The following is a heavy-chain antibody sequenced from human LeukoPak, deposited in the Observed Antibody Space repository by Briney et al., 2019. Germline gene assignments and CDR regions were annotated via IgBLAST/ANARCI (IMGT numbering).Heavy chain of an antibody. CDR2: FIPIFGTA. CDR3: ARASLRYFDWLSSLDY. D-gene: IGHD3-9*01. J-gene: IGHJ4*02. V-gene: IGHV1-69*13. Sequence: ASLKVSCKASGGTFSSYAISWVRQAPGQGLEWMGGFIPIFGTANYAQKFQGRVTITADESTSTAYMELSSLRSEDTAVYYCARASLRYFDWLSSLDYWGQGTLVTVSS. CDR1: GGTFSSYA.